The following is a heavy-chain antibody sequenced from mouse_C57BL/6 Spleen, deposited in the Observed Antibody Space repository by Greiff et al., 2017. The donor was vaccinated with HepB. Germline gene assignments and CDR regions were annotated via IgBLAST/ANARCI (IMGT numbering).Heavy chain of an antibody. CDR3: ALIYDGYSGDY. Sequence: QVQLQQPGAELVKPGASVKLSCKASGYTFTSYWMQWVKQRPGQGLEWIGEIDPSDSYTNYNQKFKGKATLTVDTSSSTAYMQLSSLTSEDSAVYYCALIYDGYSGDYWGQGTTLTVSS. D-gene: IGHD2-3*01. CDR2: IDPSDSYT. J-gene: IGHJ2*01. CDR1: GYTFTSYW. V-gene: IGHV1-50*01.